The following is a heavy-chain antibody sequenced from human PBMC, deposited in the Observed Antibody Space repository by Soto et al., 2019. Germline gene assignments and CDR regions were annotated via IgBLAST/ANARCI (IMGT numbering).Heavy chain of an antibody. V-gene: IGHV1-8*01. CDR3: ARGGAIFCSSTRYYIPRHYYDTEV. CDR2: MNPNSGNT. CDR1: GYAFTSYS. Sequence: ASAEVTCKACGYAFTSYSINWVRQETRQGLEWMGWMNPNSGNTGYAQKFQGRVTMTRNTSISTAYMELCSLRSEDTAVYYCARGGAIFCSSTRYYIPRHYYDTEVWGKGTTVTVSS. J-gene: IGHJ6*03. D-gene: IGHD2-2*02.